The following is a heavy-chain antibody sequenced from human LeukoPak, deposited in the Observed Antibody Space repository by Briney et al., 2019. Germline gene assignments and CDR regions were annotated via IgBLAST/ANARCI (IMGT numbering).Heavy chain of an antibody. J-gene: IGHJ4*02. CDR1: RFTFSAYW. D-gene: IGHD6-19*01. Sequence: GGSLRLSCAASRFTFSAYWMSWVRQAPGKGLEWVANIKQDGSEKYYLDSVKGRFTISRDNAKNSLYLQMNSLRAEDTAVYFCTREAAAGIDYWGQGPLVTVSS. CDR3: TREAAAGIDY. V-gene: IGHV3-7*01. CDR2: IKQDGSEK.